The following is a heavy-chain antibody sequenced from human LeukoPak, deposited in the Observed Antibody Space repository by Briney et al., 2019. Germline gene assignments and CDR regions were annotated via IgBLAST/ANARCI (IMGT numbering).Heavy chain of an antibody. D-gene: IGHD5-18*01. CDR3: ASRHVDTAFYGMDV. Sequence: PGGSLRLSCAASGFTFSSYAMSWVRQAPGKGLEWVSAISGSGGSTYYADSVKGRFTISRDNSKNTLYLQMNSLRAEDTAVYYCASRHVDTAFYGMDVWGQGTTVTVSS. CDR2: ISGSGGST. CDR1: GFTFSSYA. J-gene: IGHJ6*02. V-gene: IGHV3-23*01.